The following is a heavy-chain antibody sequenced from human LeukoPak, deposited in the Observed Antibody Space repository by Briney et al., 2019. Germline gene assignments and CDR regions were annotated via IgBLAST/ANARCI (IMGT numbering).Heavy chain of an antibody. D-gene: IGHD1-14*01. Sequence: ASVKVSCKASGYTFTSYDINWVRQATGQGLEWMGWMNPNSGNTGYAQKFQGRVTMTRNTSISTAYMELSSLRSEDTAVYYCARAVSLNRDRRTYERPYYFDYWGQGTLVTVSS. CDR3: ARAVSLNRDRRTYERPYYFDY. CDR1: GYTFTSYD. V-gene: IGHV1-8*01. J-gene: IGHJ4*02. CDR2: MNPNSGNT.